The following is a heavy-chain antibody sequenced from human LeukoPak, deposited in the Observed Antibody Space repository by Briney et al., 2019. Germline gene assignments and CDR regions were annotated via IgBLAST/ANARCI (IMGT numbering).Heavy chain of an antibody. CDR1: GFIFSSYG. D-gene: IGHD3-10*01. CDR2: IRYDGSRK. J-gene: IGHJ4*02. Sequence: GGSLRLSCAASGFIFSSYGMHWVRQAPDKGLEWVAFIRYDGSRKYYADSVKGRFTISRDNAKKSLYLQMDSLRAEDTAVYYCARERYNYGPGEVDYWGQGTLVTVSS. V-gene: IGHV3-30*02. CDR3: ARERYNYGPGEVDY.